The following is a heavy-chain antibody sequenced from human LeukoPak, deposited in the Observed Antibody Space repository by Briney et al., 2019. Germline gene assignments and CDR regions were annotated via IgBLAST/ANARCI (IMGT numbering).Heavy chain of an antibody. V-gene: IGHV4-39*01. J-gene: IGHJ6*03. D-gene: IGHD3-10*01. CDR2: IYYSGST. CDR3: ASYGSGRGGYYYYMDV. Sequence: SGTLSLTCTVSGGSISSSSYYWGWIRQPPGKGLEWIGSIYYSGSTYYNPSLKSRVTISVDTSKNQFSLKLSSVTAADTAVYFCASYGSGRGGYYYYMDVWGKGTTVTISS. CDR1: GGSISSSSYY.